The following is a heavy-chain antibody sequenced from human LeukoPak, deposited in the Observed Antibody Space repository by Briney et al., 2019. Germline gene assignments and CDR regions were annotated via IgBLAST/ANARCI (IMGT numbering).Heavy chain of an antibody. V-gene: IGHV3-30-3*01. CDR1: GFTFSSYA. Sequence: GGSLRLSCAASGFTFSSYAMHWVRQAPGKGLEWVAVISYDGSNKYYADSVKGRFTISRDNSKNTLYLQMNSLRAEDTAVYYCAKALSSTSSFDYWGQGTLVTVSS. CDR3: AKALSSTSSFDY. CDR2: ISYDGSNK. J-gene: IGHJ4*02. D-gene: IGHD2-2*01.